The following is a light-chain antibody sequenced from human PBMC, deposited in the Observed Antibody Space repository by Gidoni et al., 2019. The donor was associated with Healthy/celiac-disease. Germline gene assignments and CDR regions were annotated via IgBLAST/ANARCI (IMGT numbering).Light chain of an antibody. V-gene: IGKV1-39*01. Sequence: DIQMTQSPSSLSASVGDRVTITCRASQSISSYLNWYQQKPGKAPKLLIYAASSLQSGVPSRCSGSGSGTDFTLTISSLQPEDFATYYCQQSYSTPRVTFGGXTKVEIK. CDR1: QSISSY. CDR2: AAS. J-gene: IGKJ4*01. CDR3: QQSYSTPRVT.